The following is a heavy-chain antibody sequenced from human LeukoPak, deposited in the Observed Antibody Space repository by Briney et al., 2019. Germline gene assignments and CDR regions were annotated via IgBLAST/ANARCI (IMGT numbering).Heavy chain of an antibody. D-gene: IGHD6-19*01. Sequence: GGSLRLSCETSGFTFSSYNMNWVRQAPGKGLEWVSSISSGSSYISYADSMKGRFTISRDNAKNSLYLQMNSLRAEDTAVYYCARDAADLAVAFDYWGQGTLVTVSS. CDR2: ISSGSSYI. CDR3: ARDAADLAVAFDY. CDR1: GFTFSSYN. J-gene: IGHJ4*02. V-gene: IGHV3-21*01.